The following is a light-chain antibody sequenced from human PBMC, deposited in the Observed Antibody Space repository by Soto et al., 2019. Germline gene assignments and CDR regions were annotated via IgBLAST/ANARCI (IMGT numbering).Light chain of an antibody. Sequence: QSALTQPASVSGSPGQSIAISCTGSSSDIGIYKYVSWYQQHPGKVPKLIIYEVTNRPSGVSNRFSGSKSGNTASLTISGLQAEDEADYYCSSYTSSSTPYVFGTGTKVTVL. CDR3: SSYTSSSTPYV. CDR1: SSDIGIYKY. CDR2: EVT. V-gene: IGLV2-14*01. J-gene: IGLJ1*01.